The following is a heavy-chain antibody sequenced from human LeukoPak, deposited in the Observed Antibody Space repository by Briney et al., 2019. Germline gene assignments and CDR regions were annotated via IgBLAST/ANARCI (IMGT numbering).Heavy chain of an antibody. CDR1: GFTFSNYW. J-gene: IGHJ5*02. V-gene: IGHV3-7*04. CDR3: ARAAASNWFDP. CDR2: IKHDGNEK. D-gene: IGHD6-13*01. Sequence: GGSLRLSCAASGFTFSNYWMSWVRQAPGKGLEWVANIKHDGNEKYYVDSVKGRFTISRDNAKNSLFLHMNSLRAEDTAVYYCARAAASNWFDPWGQGTLVTVSS.